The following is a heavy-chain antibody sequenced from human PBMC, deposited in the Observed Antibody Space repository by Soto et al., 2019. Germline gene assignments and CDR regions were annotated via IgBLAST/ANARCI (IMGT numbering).Heavy chain of an antibody. D-gene: IGHD2-15*01. CDR3: ARVNCGGGSCFLDY. J-gene: IGHJ4*02. CDR2: IYHSGST. CDR1: AGSISSGGYY. V-gene: IGHV4-31*01. Sequence: QVQLQESGPGLVKPPQTLSLTCTVSAGSISSGGYYWSWIRQHPGKGLEWIGYIYHSGSTYYNPSLKSLVTISVDTSKNQFYLKLSSVTAADTAVYYCARVNCGGGSCFLDYWGQGTLVTVSS.